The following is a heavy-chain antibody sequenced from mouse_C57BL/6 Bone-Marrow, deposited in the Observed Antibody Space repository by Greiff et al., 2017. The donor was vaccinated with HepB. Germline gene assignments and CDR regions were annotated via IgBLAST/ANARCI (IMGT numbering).Heavy chain of an antibody. Sequence: QVQLQQPGAELVKPGASVKMSCKASGYTFTSYWITWVKQRPGQGLEWIGDIYPGSGSTNYNEKFKSKATLTVDTSSSTAYMQLSSLTSEDSAVYYCARDFSLITTGRRVSFDYWGQGTTLTVSS. CDR1: GYTFTSYW. D-gene: IGHD1-1*01. V-gene: IGHV1-55*01. CDR2: IYPGSGST. CDR3: ARDFSLITTGRRVSFDY. J-gene: IGHJ2*01.